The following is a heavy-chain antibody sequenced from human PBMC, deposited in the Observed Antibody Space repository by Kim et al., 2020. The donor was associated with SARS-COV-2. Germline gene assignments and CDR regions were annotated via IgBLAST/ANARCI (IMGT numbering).Heavy chain of an antibody. V-gene: IGHV1-18*01. CDR1: GYTFTSYG. D-gene: IGHD3-10*01. Sequence: ASVKVSCKASGYTFTSYGISWVRQAPGQGLEWMGWISAYNGNTNYAQKLQGRVTMTTDTSTSTAYMELRSLRSDDTAVYYCARDRVEMAQENEGSDAFDIWGQGTMVTVSS. CDR2: ISAYNGNT. CDR3: ARDRVEMAQENEGSDAFDI. J-gene: IGHJ3*02.